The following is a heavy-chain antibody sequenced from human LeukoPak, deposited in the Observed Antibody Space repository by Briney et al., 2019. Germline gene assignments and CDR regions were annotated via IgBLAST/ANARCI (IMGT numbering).Heavy chain of an antibody. CDR3: ATVIAYRGYMDV. D-gene: IGHD6-13*01. CDR2: ISSSSGYI. Sequence: GGSLRLSCAASGFTFSSYNMNWVRQAPGEGLEWVSFISSSSGYIYYADSVKGRFTISRDNAKNSLYLLMNSLRAEDTAVYYCATVIAYRGYMDVWGKGTTVTVSS. CDR1: GFTFSSYN. J-gene: IGHJ6*03. V-gene: IGHV3-21*01.